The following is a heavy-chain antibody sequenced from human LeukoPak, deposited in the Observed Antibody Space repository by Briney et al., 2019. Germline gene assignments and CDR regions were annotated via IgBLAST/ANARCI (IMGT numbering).Heavy chain of an antibody. D-gene: IGHD1-1*01. CDR3: ARTSGLERQLYFDY. Sequence: PGGSLRLSCAASGFTLNDYYLTWIRQAPGKGLEWISYISISSTYTHYADSVKGRFTISRDNAKNPLYLQMNSLRAEDTAVYYCARTSGLERQLYFDYWGQGTLVTVSS. V-gene: IGHV3-11*06. CDR2: ISISSTYT. J-gene: IGHJ4*02. CDR1: GFTLNDYY.